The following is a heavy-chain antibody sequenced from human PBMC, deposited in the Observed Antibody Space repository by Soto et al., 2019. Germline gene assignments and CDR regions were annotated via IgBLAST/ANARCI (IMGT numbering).Heavy chain of an antibody. CDR3: ARGYEWSPDY. V-gene: IGHV3-30-3*01. CDR1: GFTFSSYA. CDR2: ISYDGSNK. J-gene: IGHJ4*02. Sequence: QVLLVESGGGVVQPGRSLRLSCAASGFTFSSYAMHWVRQAPGKGLEWVAVISYDGSNKYYADSVKGRFTISRDNSKNTLYLQMNSLRAEDTAVYYCARGYEWSPDYWGQGTLVTVSS. D-gene: IGHD3-3*01.